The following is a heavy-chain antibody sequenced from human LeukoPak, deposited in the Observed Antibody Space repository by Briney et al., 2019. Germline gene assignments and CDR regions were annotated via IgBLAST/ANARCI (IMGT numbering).Heavy chain of an antibody. CDR3: ARGIGTTFDP. J-gene: IGHJ5*02. Sequence: PSETLSLTCVVSGGSISSSSYYLGWIRQPPGKGLEWIGNIYYGGSTSYNPSLKSRVTISVDTSKKQFSLKMSSVTAADTAVYYCARGIGTTFDPWGLGTLVTVSS. CDR2: IYYGGST. V-gene: IGHV4-39*01. D-gene: IGHD1-1*01. CDR1: GGSISSSSYY.